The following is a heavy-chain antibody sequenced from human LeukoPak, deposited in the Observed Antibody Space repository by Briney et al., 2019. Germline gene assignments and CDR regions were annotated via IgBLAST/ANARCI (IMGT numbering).Heavy chain of an antibody. CDR1: GYSFTSYW. CDR2: IYPGDSDT. CDR3: ARPKYSSGWLDWFDP. J-gene: IGHJ5*02. D-gene: IGHD6-19*01. V-gene: IGHV5-51*01. Sequence: GESLQISCKGSGYSFTSYWIGWVRQMPGKGLEWMGIIYPGDSDTRYSPSFQGQVTISADKSISTAYLQWSSLKASDTAMYYCARPKYSSGWLDWFDPWGQGTLVTVSS.